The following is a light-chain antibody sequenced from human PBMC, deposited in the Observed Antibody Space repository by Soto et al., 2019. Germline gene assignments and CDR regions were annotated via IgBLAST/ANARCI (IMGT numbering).Light chain of an antibody. CDR1: RTIGID. V-gene: IGKV3-15*01. CDR2: DVS. J-gene: IGKJ1*01. CDR3: HQYYDWPRT. Sequence: EIAMTQSQTILSVSPGERANLSCRASRTIGIDLAWYQQRPGQAPRLLIYDVSTRAAGVPARFSASGSETEITLTISSLQSEDFAVYYCHQYYDWPRTFGRGTKVEIK.